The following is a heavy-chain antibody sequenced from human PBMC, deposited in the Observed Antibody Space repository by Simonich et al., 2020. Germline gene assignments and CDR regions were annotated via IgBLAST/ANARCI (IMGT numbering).Heavy chain of an antibody. CDR1: GGSISSSSYY. D-gene: IGHD1-1*01. CDR2: IYYSGST. V-gene: IGHV4-39*07. Sequence: QLQLQESGPGLVKPSETLSLTCTVSGGSISSSSYYWGWIRQPPGKGLEWIGSIYYSGSTYYNPSLKSRVTISVDTSKNQFSLKLSSVTAADTAVYYCARRANWNWYFDLWGRGTLVTVSS. CDR3: ARRANWNWYFDL. J-gene: IGHJ2*01.